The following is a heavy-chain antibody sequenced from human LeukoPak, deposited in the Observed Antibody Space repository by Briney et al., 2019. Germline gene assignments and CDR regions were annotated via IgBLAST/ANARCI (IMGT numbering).Heavy chain of an antibody. CDR1: GFTFSSYG. J-gene: IGHJ6*02. CDR2: ISYDGSNK. CDR3: AKYSSLPPYYYYGMDI. V-gene: IGHV3-30*18. D-gene: IGHD2-15*01. Sequence: GRSLRLSCAASGFTFSSYGMHWVRQAPGKGLEWVAVISYDGSNKYYADSVKGRFTISRDNSKNTLYLQMNSLRAEDTAVYYCAKYSSLPPYYYYGMDIWGQGTTVTVSS.